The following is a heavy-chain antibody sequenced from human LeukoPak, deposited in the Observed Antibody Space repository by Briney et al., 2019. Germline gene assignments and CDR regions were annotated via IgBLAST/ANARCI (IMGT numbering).Heavy chain of an antibody. J-gene: IGHJ4*02. V-gene: IGHV3-21*01. CDR3: ARDRSLADPGGFGY. D-gene: IGHD6-6*01. Sequence: PGGSLRLSCAASGFTFRSYSMNWLRQAPGQGLEWVSTISSHAICIYYADSVKGRFTISRDNSENSVYMQMDSLTADDTARYFCARDRSLADPGGFGYWGQGALVTVSS. CDR1: GFTFRSYS. CDR2: ISSHAICI.